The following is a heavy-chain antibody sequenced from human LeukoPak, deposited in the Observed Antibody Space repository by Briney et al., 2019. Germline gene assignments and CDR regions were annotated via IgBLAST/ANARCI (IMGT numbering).Heavy chain of an antibody. J-gene: IGHJ2*01. Sequence: SETLSLTCAVYGGSFSGYYWSWIRQPPGKGLEWIGEINHSGSTNYNPSLKSRVTISVDTSKNQFSLKLSSVTAADTAVYYCARLSRDYDSSGYYYSWYFDLWGRGTLVTVSS. CDR3: ARLSRDYDSSGYYYSWYFDL. CDR1: GGSFSGYY. CDR2: INHSGST. D-gene: IGHD3-22*01. V-gene: IGHV4-34*01.